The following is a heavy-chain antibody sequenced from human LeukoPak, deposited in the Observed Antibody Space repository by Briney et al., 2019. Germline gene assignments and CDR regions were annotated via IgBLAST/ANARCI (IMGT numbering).Heavy chain of an antibody. CDR2: ISSSSSYI. J-gene: IGHJ4*02. V-gene: IGHV3-21*01. Sequence: PGGTLRLSSAASAVTFSNYRMNWVPQAPGEGLEWGSSISSSSSYIYYTDSFKVTFTISRDNAKNSLHLQMNRLSGEDTAVYYCAKVGLTVATILDYFDSWGQGTLVTVSS. CDR3: AKVGLTVATILDYFDS. D-gene: IGHD4-11*01. CDR1: AVTFSNYR.